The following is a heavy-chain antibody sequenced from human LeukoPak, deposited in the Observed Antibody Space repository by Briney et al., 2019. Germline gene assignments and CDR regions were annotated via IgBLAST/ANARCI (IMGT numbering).Heavy chain of an antibody. V-gene: IGHV3-48*02. Sequence: GGSLRLSCAASGFTFSSYSMNWVRQAPGKGLEWVSYISGSSGTIYYADSVKGRFTISRDNAKNSLYLQMNSLRDEDTAVYYCARDRTVGATHLGWFDPWGQGTLVTVSS. J-gene: IGHJ5*02. CDR1: GFTFSSYS. CDR3: ARDRTVGATHLGWFDP. D-gene: IGHD1-26*01. CDR2: ISGSSGTI.